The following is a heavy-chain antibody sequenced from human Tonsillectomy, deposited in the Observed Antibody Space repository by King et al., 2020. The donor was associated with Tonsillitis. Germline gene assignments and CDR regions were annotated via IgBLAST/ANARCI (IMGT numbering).Heavy chain of an antibody. J-gene: IGHJ4*02. CDR3: ASPTPGQLLPIDY. V-gene: IGHV3-11*01. D-gene: IGHD2-2*01. CDR2: ISCSGRTI. Sequence: QLVQSGGGLVKPGGSLRLSCAASGFTFSDYYMTWIRPAPGKGLGWGSYISCSGRTIYYADSVKGRFTISRDNAKNSLYLQMNSLRAEDTAVYYCASPTPGQLLPIDYWGQGTLVTVSS. CDR1: GFTFSDYY.